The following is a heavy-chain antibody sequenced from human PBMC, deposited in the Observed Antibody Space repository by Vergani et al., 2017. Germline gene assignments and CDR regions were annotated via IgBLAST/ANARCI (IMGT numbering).Heavy chain of an antibody. D-gene: IGHD1-1*01. CDR1: GYTFTSYG. J-gene: IGHJ6*02. V-gene: IGHV1-24*01. CDR2: FDPEDGET. Sequence: QVQLVQSGAEVKKPGASVKVSCKASGYTFTSYGISWVRQAPGKGLEWMGGFDPEDGETIYAQKFQGRVTMTEDTSTDTAYMELSNLRSEDTAVYYCATSARRAWTTGISTPDYYYYYGMDVWGQGTTVTVSS. CDR3: ATSARRAWTTGISTPDYYYYYGMDV.